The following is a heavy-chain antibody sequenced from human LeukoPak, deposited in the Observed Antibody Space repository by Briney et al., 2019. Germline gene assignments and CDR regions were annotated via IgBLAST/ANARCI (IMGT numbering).Heavy chain of an antibody. V-gene: IGHV3-9*01. CDR2: ISWNSGSI. J-gene: IGHJ6*03. CDR1: GFTFDDYA. CDR3: AKGIRLYYMDV. Sequence: GRSLRLSCAASGFTFDDYAMHWVRQAPGKGPEWVSGISWNSGSIGYADSVKGRFTISRDNAKNSLYLQMNSLRAEDTALYYCAKGIRLYYMDVWGKGTTVTVSS.